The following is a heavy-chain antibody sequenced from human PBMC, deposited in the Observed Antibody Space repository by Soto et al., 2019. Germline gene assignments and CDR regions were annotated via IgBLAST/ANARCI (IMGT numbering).Heavy chain of an antibody. CDR2: ISGSGGST. CDR1: GFTFSSYA. Sequence: GGSLRLSCAASGFTFSSYAMSWVRQAPGKGLEWVSAISGSGGSTYYADSVKGRFTISRDNSKNTLYLQMNSLRAEDTALYHCARAQTTVISYYYDMDVWDKGTTVTVSS. D-gene: IGHD4-17*01. J-gene: IGHJ6*03. CDR3: ARAQTTVISYYYDMDV. V-gene: IGHV3-23*01.